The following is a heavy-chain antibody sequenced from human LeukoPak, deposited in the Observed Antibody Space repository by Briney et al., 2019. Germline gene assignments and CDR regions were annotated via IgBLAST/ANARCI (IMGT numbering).Heavy chain of an antibody. V-gene: IGHV4-59*01. CDR3: ARSGSYYSAVDAFDI. D-gene: IGHD1-26*01. CDR1: GGSISSYY. CDR2: IYYSGST. J-gene: IGHJ3*02. Sequence: PSETLSLTCTVSGGSISSYYWSWIRQPPGKGLEWIGYIYYSGSTNYNPSLKSRVTISIDTSKNQFSLKLRSVTAADTAVYYCARSGSYYSAVDAFDIWGQGTMVTVSS.